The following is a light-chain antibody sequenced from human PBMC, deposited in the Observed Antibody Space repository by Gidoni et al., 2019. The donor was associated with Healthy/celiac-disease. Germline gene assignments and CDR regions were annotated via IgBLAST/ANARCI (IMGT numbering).Light chain of an antibody. V-gene: IGKV2-28*01. CDR3: MQALQTPYT. CDR2: LGS. J-gene: IGKJ2*01. CDR1: QSLLHSNGYNY. Sequence: DIVMTQSPLSLPVTPGEPASISCRSSQSLLHSNGYNYLDWYLQKPGQSPQLLIYLGSNRASGVPDRLSGSGSGTDFTLKSSRVEAEDVGVYYCMQALQTPYTFGQGTKLEIK.